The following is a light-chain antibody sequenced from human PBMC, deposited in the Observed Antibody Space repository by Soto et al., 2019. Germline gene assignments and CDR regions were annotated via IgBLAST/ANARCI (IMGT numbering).Light chain of an antibody. CDR2: DAS. J-gene: IGKJ1*01. Sequence: DIQMTQSPSSLSASVRDRVTITCQASQDISNYLNWYQQKPGKAPKLLIYDASNWETGVPSRFSGSGSGTDFTFTISSLQPEDIATYYCQQYDNPTWTFGQGTKVEIK. CDR3: QQYDNPTWT. CDR1: QDISNY. V-gene: IGKV1-33*01.